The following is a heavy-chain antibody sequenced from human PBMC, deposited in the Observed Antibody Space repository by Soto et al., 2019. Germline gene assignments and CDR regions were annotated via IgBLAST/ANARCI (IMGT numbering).Heavy chain of an antibody. Sequence: QVQLVQSGAEVKKPGSSVKVSCKASGGTFSSYAISWVRQAPGQGLEWMGGIIPIFGTANYAQKFQGRVTITADESTSTGYMELSSLRSEDTAVYYCARDSADCSGGSCYSASGYWGQGTLVTVSS. CDR3: ARDSADCSGGSCYSASGY. CDR2: IIPIFGTA. V-gene: IGHV1-69*01. D-gene: IGHD2-15*01. CDR1: GGTFSSYA. J-gene: IGHJ4*02.